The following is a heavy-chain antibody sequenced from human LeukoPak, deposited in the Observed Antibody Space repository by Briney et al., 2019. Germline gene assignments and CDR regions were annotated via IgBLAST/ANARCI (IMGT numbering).Heavy chain of an antibody. D-gene: IGHD3-10*01. CDR1: GGSFSGYY. Sequence: PSETLSLTCAVYGGSFSGYYWSWIRQPPGKGLEWIGEINHSGSTNYNPSLKSRVTISVDTSKNQFSLKLSSVTAADTAVYYCARARTMVRGVIIKPYYGMDAWGKGTTVTVSS. CDR2: INHSGST. J-gene: IGHJ6*04. V-gene: IGHV4-34*01. CDR3: ARARTMVRGVIIKPYYGMDA.